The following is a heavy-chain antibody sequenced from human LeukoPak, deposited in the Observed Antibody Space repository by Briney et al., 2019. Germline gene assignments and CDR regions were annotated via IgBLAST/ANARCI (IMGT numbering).Heavy chain of an antibody. D-gene: IGHD5-12*01. CDR1: GYTFNEYD. CDR3: ARGHADSGWY. CDR2: MNPNSGNT. V-gene: IGHV1-8*03. J-gene: IGHJ4*02. Sequence: GASVKVSCKASGYTFNEYDINWVRQATGQGLEWMGWMNPNSGNTGYAQKFQGRVTITRNTSISTAYMELSSLRSEDTAVYYCARGHADSGWYWGQGTLVTVSS.